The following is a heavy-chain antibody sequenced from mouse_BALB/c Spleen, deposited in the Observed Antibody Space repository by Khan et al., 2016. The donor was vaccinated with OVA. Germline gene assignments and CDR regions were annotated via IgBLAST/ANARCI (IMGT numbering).Heavy chain of an antibody. Sequence: QVQLQQSGAELARPGASVKMSCKASGYTFTSYTMHWVKQRPGQGLEWIGYINPSSGYTKYNQKFKDKATLTADKSSSTDYMQLSSLTSEDTAVYFCASTHERWGQGTTLTVSS. CDR1: GYTFTSYT. J-gene: IGHJ2*01. CDR3: ASTHER. CDR2: INPSSGYT. V-gene: IGHV1-4*01.